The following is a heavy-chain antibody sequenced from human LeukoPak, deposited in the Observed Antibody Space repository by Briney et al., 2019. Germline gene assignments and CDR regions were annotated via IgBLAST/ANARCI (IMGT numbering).Heavy chain of an antibody. Sequence: GGSLRLSCAASGFTFSSYAMSWVRQAPGKGLEWVSAISGSGGSTYYADSVKGRFTISRDNSKNTLYLQMNSLRAEDTAVYYCAKDGPYYYDSRGAFDIWGQGTMVTVSS. V-gene: IGHV3-23*01. J-gene: IGHJ3*02. D-gene: IGHD3-22*01. CDR1: GFTFSSYA. CDR3: AKDGPYYYDSRGAFDI. CDR2: ISGSGGST.